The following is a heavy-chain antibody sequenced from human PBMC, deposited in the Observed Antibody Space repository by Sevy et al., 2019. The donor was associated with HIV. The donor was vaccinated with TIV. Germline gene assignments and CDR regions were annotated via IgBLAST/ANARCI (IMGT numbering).Heavy chain of an antibody. Sequence: ASVKVSCKVSGYTLTKLSIHWVRQAPGKGLEWLGDFDPQDDEIIYAQRFQGRLTMTEDTSTETAYMELSSLTSEDTAVYYCATVGLRYYSGSISYQGDWFDPWGQGTLVTVSS. D-gene: IGHD2-15*01. J-gene: IGHJ5*02. CDR1: GYTLTKLS. V-gene: IGHV1-24*01. CDR2: FDPQDDEI. CDR3: ATVGLRYYSGSISYQGDWFDP.